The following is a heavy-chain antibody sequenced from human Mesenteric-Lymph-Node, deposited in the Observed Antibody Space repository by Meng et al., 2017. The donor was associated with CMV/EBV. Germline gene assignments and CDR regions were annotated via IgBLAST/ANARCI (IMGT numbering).Heavy chain of an antibody. J-gene: IGHJ5*02. D-gene: IGHD6-13*01. CDR1: GGSISSYY. CDR3: ARSSSWYAGENGGGSDP. Sequence: SETLSLTCTVSGGSISSYYWSWIRQPPGKGLEWIGYIYYSGSTNYNPSLKSRVTISVDTSKNQFSLKLSSVTAADTAVYYCARSSSWYAGENGGGSDPWGQGTLVTVSS. CDR2: IYYSGST. V-gene: IGHV4-59*01.